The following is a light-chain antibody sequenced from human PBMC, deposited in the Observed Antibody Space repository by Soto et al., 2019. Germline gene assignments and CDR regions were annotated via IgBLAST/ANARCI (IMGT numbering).Light chain of an antibody. CDR3: SSYTTNITPVV. Sequence: VLTQPASVSGSPGQSITISCTGTSGDIGGYNYVSWYQQHPGKAPKLLISEVTNRPSGVSNRFSGSKSGNTASLTISGLHAEDEDDYYCSSYTTNITPVVFGGGTKLTVL. V-gene: IGLV2-14*01. J-gene: IGLJ2*01. CDR2: EVT. CDR1: SGDIGGYNY.